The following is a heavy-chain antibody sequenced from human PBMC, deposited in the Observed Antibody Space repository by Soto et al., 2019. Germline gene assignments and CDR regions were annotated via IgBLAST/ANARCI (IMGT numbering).Heavy chain of an antibody. Sequence: QVQLVQSGAEVKKPGASVKVSCKASGYTFTSYGISWVRQAPGQGLEWMGWISAYNGNTNYAQKLQGRVTMTTDTSTGTAYMELRSLRSDDTAVYYCARLNKAPYCGGDCYPDYWGQGTLVTVSS. CDR3: ARLNKAPYCGGDCYPDY. CDR1: GYTFTSYG. CDR2: ISAYNGNT. D-gene: IGHD2-21*02. J-gene: IGHJ4*02. V-gene: IGHV1-18*01.